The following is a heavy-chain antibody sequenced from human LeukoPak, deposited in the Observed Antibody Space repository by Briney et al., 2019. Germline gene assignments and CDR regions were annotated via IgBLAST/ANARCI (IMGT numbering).Heavy chain of an antibody. J-gene: IGHJ6*03. CDR2: IRQDGSET. V-gene: IGHV3-7*01. CDR3: VRDYYGSGNYYNDPYYMDV. Sequence: GGSLRLSCAASGFSFSRYWMSWVRQAPGKGLDWVANIRQDGSETYYVDSVKGRFTISRDNAKNSLYLQMNSLRAEDTAVYYCVRDYYGSGNYYNDPYYMDVWGKGTTVTVSS. CDR1: GFSFSRYW. D-gene: IGHD3-10*01.